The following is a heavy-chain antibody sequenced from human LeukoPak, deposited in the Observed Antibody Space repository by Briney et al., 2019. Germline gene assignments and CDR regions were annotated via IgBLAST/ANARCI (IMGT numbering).Heavy chain of an antibody. J-gene: IGHJ4*02. V-gene: IGHV4-59*12. CDR3: ARGNYGDFQFDY. D-gene: IGHD4-17*01. CDR1: GGSISSYY. CDR2: IYYSGSS. Sequence: SETLSLTCTVSGGSISSYYWRWIRQPPGKGLEWIGYIYYSGSSNYNPSLKSRVTISVDTSKNQFSLKLSSVTAADTAVYYCARGNYGDFQFDYWGQGTLVTVSS.